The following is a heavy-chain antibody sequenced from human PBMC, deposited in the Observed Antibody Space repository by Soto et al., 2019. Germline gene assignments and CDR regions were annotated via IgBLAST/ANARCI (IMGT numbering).Heavy chain of an antibody. CDR3: GRDRMGIAARPSWFDP. CDR2: ILSIFSTA. J-gene: IGHJ5*01. Sequence: VNVSCXASGGTCSSYAISWVRQEPGQRLEWYGRILSIFSTANYAQKCQGRVTITADECTSTASLELSSLSSVSTAVYYCGRDRMGIAARPSWFDPWGQGTLVTVSS. D-gene: IGHD6-6*01. CDR1: GGTCSSYA. V-gene: IGHV1-69*15.